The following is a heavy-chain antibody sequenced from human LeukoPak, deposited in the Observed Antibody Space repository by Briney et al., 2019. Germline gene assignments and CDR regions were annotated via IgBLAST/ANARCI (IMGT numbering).Heavy chain of an antibody. V-gene: IGHV4-61*02. CDR1: GGSISSGNCY. CDR2: IYTVGST. D-gene: IGHD3-10*01. Sequence: SETLSLTCTVSGGSISSGNCYWSWIRQPAGKGLEWIGRIYTVGSTYYNPSLKSRVTISVDTSKNQLSLKLSSVTAADTAVYYCARNKGRYGSGRVHFDPWGQGTLVTVSS. J-gene: IGHJ5*02. CDR3: ARNKGRYGSGRVHFDP.